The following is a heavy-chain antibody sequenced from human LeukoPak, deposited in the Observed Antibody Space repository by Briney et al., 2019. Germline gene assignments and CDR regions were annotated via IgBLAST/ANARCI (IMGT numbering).Heavy chain of an antibody. CDR1: GYTFTRSY. J-gene: IGHJ4*02. Sequence: GASVKVSCKASGYTFTRSYMHWVRQAPGQGLEWMGWINPNSGGTNYAQKFQGRVTMTRDTSISTAYMELSRLRSDDTAVYYCARECCYDSSGYPNLDYWGQGTLVTVSS. CDR3: ARECCYDSSGYPNLDY. V-gene: IGHV1-2*02. D-gene: IGHD3-22*01. CDR2: INPNSGGT.